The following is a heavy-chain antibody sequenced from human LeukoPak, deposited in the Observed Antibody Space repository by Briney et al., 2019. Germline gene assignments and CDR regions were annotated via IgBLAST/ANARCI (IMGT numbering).Heavy chain of an antibody. CDR3: ARYFGGLHYGMDV. Sequence: SVKVSCKASGGTFSSYAISWVRQAPGQGLEWMGGIIPIFGTADYAQKFQGRVTITADESTSTAYMELSSLRSEDTAVYYCARYFGGLHYGMDVWGQGTTVTVSS. CDR1: GGTFSSYA. J-gene: IGHJ6*02. CDR2: IIPIFGTA. V-gene: IGHV1-69*01. D-gene: IGHD3-10*01.